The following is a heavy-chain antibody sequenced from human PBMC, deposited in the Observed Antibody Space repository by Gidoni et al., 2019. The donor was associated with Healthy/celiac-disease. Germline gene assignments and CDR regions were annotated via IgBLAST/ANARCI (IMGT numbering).Heavy chain of an antibody. CDR3: AKDRDIVVVPAATSY. V-gene: IGHV3-23*01. J-gene: IGHJ4*02. Sequence: EVQLLESGGGLVQPGGSLRLSCAASGFPFRSYAMSWVRQAPGKGLEWVSAISGSGGSTYYADSVKGRFTISRDNSKNTLYLQMNSLRAEDTAVYYCAKDRDIVVVPAATSYWGQGTLVTVSS. D-gene: IGHD2-2*01. CDR1: GFPFRSYA. CDR2: ISGSGGST.